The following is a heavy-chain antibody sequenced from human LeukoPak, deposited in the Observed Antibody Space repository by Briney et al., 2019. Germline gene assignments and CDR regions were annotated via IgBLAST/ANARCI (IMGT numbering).Heavy chain of an antibody. Sequence: ASVKVSCKASGYTFIDYYIHWVRQAPGQGLEWMGWINPNSGGTNYAQKSQGRVTMTTDTSISTAYMEVSRLRSDDTAVYYCARVRIGQQLDKYYYYAMDVWGQGTTVTVSS. CDR3: ARVRIGQQLDKYYYYAMDV. J-gene: IGHJ6*02. V-gene: IGHV1-2*02. CDR1: GYTFIDYY. D-gene: IGHD6-13*01. CDR2: INPNSGGT.